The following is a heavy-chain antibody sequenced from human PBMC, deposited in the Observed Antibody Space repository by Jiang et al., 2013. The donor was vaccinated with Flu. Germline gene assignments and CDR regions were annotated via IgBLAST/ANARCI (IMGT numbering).Heavy chain of an antibody. D-gene: IGHD4-17*01. CDR3: ARLKYGDYIGYWFDP. CDR2: ISDSGST. V-gene: IGHV4-59*08. J-gene: IGHJ5*02. Sequence: WIRQLPGKGLEWIGHISDSGSTNYNPSLKSRVTMSVDMSRSQFSLNLRSVTAADTAVYYCARLKYGDYIGYWFDPWGRGTLVTVSS.